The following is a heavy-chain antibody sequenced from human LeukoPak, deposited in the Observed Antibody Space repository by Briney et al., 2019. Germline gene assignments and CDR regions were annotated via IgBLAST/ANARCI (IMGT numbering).Heavy chain of an antibody. CDR1: GFTFSGSA. D-gene: IGHD3-22*01. CDR2: TRSKANSYAT. CDR3: TRPDSSGYYYVS. Sequence: GGSLRLSCAASGFTFSGSAMHWVRQASGKGLEWVGRTRSKANSYATAYAASVKGRFTISRDDSKNTAYLQMNSLKTEDTAVYYCTRPDSSGYYYVSWGQGTLVTVSS. V-gene: IGHV3-73*01. J-gene: IGHJ5*02.